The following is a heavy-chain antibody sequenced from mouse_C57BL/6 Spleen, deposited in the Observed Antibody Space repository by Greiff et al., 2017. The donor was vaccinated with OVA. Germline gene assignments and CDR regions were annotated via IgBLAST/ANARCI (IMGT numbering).Heavy chain of an antibody. D-gene: IGHD3-1*01. V-gene: IGHV1-15*01. CDR3: TRSGDY. CDR2: IDPETGGT. J-gene: IGHJ2*01. Sequence: SVAELVRPGASVTLSFHSSGYTFTDYEMHWVKQTPVHGLEWIGAIDPETGGTAYNQKFKGKAILTADKSSSTAYMELRSLTSEDSAVYYCTRSGDYWGQGTTLTVSS. CDR1: GYTFTDYE.